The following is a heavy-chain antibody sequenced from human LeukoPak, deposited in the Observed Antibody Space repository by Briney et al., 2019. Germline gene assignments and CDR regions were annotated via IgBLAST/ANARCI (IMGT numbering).Heavy chain of an antibody. CDR1: GYTFTSYG. V-gene: IGHV1-69*04. D-gene: IGHD2-2*02. J-gene: IGHJ4*02. Sequence: SVKVSCKASGYTFTSYGISWVRQAPGQGLEWMGRIIPILGIANYAQKFQGRVTITADKSTSTAYMELSSLRSEDTAVYYCARGYCSSTSCYRDLDYWGQGTLVTVSS. CDR3: ARGYCSSTSCYRDLDY. CDR2: IIPILGIA.